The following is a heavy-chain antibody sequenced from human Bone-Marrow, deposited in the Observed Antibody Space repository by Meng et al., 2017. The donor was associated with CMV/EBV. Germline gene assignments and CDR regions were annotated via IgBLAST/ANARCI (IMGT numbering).Heavy chain of an antibody. CDR1: GGSFIGYY. D-gene: IGHD3-3*01. CDR2: INHSGST. J-gene: IGHJ4*02. CDR3: AEGNWITIFGVVNNKRSATFDY. V-gene: IGHV4-34*01. Sequence: GSRRLSCAVYGGSFIGYYWSWIRQPPGKGLEWIGEINHSGSTNYKPSLKSRVTISVDTSKNQFSLKLSSVTAADTAVYYCAEGNWITIFGVVNNKRSATFDYWGQGTLVTVSS.